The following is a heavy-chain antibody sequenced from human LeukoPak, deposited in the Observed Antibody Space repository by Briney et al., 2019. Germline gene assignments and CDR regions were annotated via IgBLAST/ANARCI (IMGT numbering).Heavy chain of an antibody. CDR3: TRGQGKSRQYLVDFDY. D-gene: IGHD6-13*01. CDR2: IDPNSGGT. J-gene: IGHJ4*02. V-gene: IGHV1-2*02. CDR1: GYTFAGHY. Sequence: ASVKVSCKASGYTFAGHYIHWVRQTPGQGLEWMGWIDPNSGGTSYAQKFQGRVIMTRDASIRTAYLDLSSLNVDDTAVYFCTRGQGKSRQYLVDFDYWGQGTLVTVSS.